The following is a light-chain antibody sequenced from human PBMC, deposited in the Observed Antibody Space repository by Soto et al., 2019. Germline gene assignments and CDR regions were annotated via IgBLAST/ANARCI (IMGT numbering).Light chain of an antibody. CDR2: DAS. CDR3: QQYNSYRT. CDR1: QSISSW. Sequence: DIQMTQSPSTLSASVGERVTMTCRASQSISSWLAWYQQKPGKAPKLLIYDASSLESGVPSRFSGSGSGTEFTLTISSLQPDDFATYYCQQYNSYRTFGQGTKVDIK. J-gene: IGKJ1*01. V-gene: IGKV1-5*01.